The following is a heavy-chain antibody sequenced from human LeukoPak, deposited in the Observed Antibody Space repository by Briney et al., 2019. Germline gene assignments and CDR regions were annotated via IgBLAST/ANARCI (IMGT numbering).Heavy chain of an antibody. Sequence: GGSLRLSCAASGFTFSSYAMSWVRQAPGKGLEWVSAISGSGGSTYYADSVKGRFTISRDNSKNTLYLQMNSLRAEDTAVYYCAKDRSITVIVVVITHFDYWGQGTLVTVSS. CDR1: GFTFSSYA. CDR3: AKDRSITVIVVVITHFDY. J-gene: IGHJ4*02. CDR2: ISGSGGST. V-gene: IGHV3-23*01. D-gene: IGHD3-22*01.